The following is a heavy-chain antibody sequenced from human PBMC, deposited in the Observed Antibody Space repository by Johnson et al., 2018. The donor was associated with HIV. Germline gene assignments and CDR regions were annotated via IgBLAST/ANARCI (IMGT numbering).Heavy chain of an antibody. CDR3: AKNMGECGVDSIEI. D-gene: IGHD1-26*01. Sequence: QVQLVESGGGVVQPGRSLRLSCAASGFTFSSYGMHWVRQAPGKGLEWVSVVYSGGRTYYADSVQGRFTISRDNSKNTLYLQMNSLRPEDTAVYYRAKNMGECGVDSIEIWGQGTMVTVSS. CDR1: GFTFSSYG. V-gene: IGHV3-NL1*01. CDR2: VYSGGRT. J-gene: IGHJ3*02.